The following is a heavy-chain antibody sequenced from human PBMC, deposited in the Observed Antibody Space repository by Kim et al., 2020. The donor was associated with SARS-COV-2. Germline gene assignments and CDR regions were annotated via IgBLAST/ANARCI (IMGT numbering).Heavy chain of an antibody. V-gene: IGHV3-48*03. CDR3: ARDRATGGYYYGMDV. D-gene: IGHD5-12*01. J-gene: IGHJ6*02. Sequence: DSVKGRFTISRDNAKNSLYLQMNSLRAEDTAVYYCARDRATGGYYYGMDVWGQGTTVTVSS.